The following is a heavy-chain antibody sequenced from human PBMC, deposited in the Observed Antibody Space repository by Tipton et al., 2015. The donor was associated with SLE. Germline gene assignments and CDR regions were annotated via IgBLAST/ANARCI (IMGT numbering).Heavy chain of an antibody. J-gene: IGHJ4*02. CDR1: GGSISSGGYY. CDR3: ARDGYGGSHFSY. V-gene: IGHV4-31*03. Sequence: TLSLTCTVSGGSISSGGYYWSWIRQHPGKGLEWIGYIYYSGSTYYNPSLKSRVTISVDTSKNQFSLKLSSVTAADTAVYYCARDGYGGSHFSYWCQGTLVTVSS. D-gene: IGHD1-26*01. CDR2: IYYSGST.